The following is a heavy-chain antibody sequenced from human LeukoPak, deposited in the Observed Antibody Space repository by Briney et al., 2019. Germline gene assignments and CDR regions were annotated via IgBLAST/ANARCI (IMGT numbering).Heavy chain of an antibody. V-gene: IGHV4-39*01. CDR3: ARTFYSSPNNWFDP. CDR1: GGSISSSSYY. D-gene: IGHD2/OR15-2a*01. J-gene: IGHJ5*02. CDR2: IYYSGST. Sequence: PSETLSLTCTVSGGSISSSSYYWGWIRQPPGKGLEWIGSIYYSGSTYYNPSLKSRVTISVDTSKNQFSLKLSSVTAADTAVYYCARTFYSSPNNWFDPWGQGTLVTVSS.